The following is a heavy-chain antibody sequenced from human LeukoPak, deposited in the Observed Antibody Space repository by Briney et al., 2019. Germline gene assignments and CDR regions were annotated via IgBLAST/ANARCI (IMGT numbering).Heavy chain of an antibody. J-gene: IGHJ6*02. CDR3: ARDLGGRWYKNCGMDV. D-gene: IGHD4-23*01. V-gene: IGHV3-48*03. CDR1: GFTFSSYE. Sequence: PGGSLRLSCAASGFTFSSYEMNWVRQAPGKGLEWVSYISSSGSTIYYADSVKGRFTISGDNAKNSLYLQMNSLRAEDTAVYYCARDLGGRWYKNCGMDVWGQGTTVTVSS. CDR2: ISSSGSTI.